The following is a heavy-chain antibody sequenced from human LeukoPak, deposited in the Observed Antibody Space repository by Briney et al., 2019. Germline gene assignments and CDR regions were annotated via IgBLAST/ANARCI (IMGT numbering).Heavy chain of an antibody. V-gene: IGHV1-2*02. J-gene: IGHJ4*02. Sequence: GASVKVSCKASGYTFTGYYMHWVRQAPGQGLEWMGWINPNSGGTNYAQKFQGRVTMTRDTSISTAYMELSRLRSDDTAVYYCARQGHSSSRTLYYFDYWGQGTLVTVSS. CDR2: INPNSGGT. CDR1: GYTFTGYY. CDR3: ARQGHSSSRTLYYFDY. D-gene: IGHD6-13*01.